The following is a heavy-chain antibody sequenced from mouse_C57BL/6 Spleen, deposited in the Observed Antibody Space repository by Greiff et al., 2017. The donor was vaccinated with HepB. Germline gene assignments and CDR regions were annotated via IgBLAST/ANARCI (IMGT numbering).Heavy chain of an antibody. CDR2: INPNNGGT. J-gene: IGHJ1*03. V-gene: IGHV1-26*01. Sequence: EVQLQQSGPELVKPGASVKISCKASGYTFTDYYMNWVKQSHGKSLEWIGDINPNNGGTSYNQKFKGKATLTVDKSSSTAYMELRSLTSEDSAVYYCARSTYYSNCNWYFDVWGTGTTVTVSS. CDR3: ARSTYYSNCNWYFDV. CDR1: GYTFTDYY. D-gene: IGHD2-5*01.